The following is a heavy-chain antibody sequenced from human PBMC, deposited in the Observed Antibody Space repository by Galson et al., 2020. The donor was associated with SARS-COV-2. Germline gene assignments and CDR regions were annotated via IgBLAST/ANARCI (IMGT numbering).Heavy chain of an antibody. CDR3: AKRHRDSSGFDY. CDR1: GFTFSSYA. CDR2: ISGSGSAA. Sequence: SCAASGFTFSSYAMNWLRQAPGKGLEWVSGISGSGSAAYYAGSVKGRFTISRDNSQNTLYLQMNGLRAEDMAIYYCAKRHRDSSGFDYWGQEARVTVSS. V-gene: IGHV3-23*01. J-gene: IGHJ4*02. D-gene: IGHD3-22*01.